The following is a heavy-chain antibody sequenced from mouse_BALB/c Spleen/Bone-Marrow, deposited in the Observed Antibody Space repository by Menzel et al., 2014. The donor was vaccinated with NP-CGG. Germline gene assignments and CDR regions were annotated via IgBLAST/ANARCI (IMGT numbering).Heavy chain of an antibody. V-gene: IGHV1S56*01. CDR1: GYTFTSYY. Sequence: QVQLQQPGPELVKPGPSVRISCKASGYTFTSYYIHWVKQRPGQGLEWIGWIYPGNANTNYNEKFKGKATLTADKSSSTAYMRLSSLTSEDSAVYFCARGGYDGAWFAYWGQGTLVTVSA. D-gene: IGHD2-14*01. CDR2: IYPGNANT. J-gene: IGHJ3*01. CDR3: ARGGYDGAWFAY.